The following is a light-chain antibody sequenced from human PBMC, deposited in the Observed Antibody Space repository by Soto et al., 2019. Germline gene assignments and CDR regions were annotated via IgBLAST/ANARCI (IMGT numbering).Light chain of an antibody. CDR1: QGLSSY. CDR2: AAA. Sequence: AIRMPPSPSSFSASTGDRVTITCRASQGLSSYLAWYPQKPGKAPQLLIYAAATLQRGAPSRFSASGSGTDFTLTISRLQSEDFATYYCQQYLSYPYTFGQGTKLEI. J-gene: IGKJ2*01. CDR3: QQYLSYPYT. V-gene: IGKV1-8*01.